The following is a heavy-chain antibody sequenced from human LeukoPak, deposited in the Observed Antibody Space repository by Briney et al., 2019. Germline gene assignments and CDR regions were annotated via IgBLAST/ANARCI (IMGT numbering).Heavy chain of an antibody. J-gene: IGHJ4*02. CDR3: ARDGFLGPVTAYLDY. V-gene: IGHV3-74*01. CDR2: IKSDGSIT. CDR1: GFTFSGYA. D-gene: IGHD2-21*02. Sequence: GGSLRLSCAASGFTFSGYAMHWVRQAPGKGLVWVSRIKSDGSITSYADSVMGRFTISRDNARNTLFLEMNSLRAEDSAVYYCARDGFLGPVTAYLDYWGQGTPVTVSS.